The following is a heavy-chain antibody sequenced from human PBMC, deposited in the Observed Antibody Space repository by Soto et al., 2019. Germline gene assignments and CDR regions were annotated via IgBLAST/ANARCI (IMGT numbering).Heavy chain of an antibody. CDR3: ARQEGGSYPLWDYYGMDV. CDR1: GGSISSSSYY. CDR2: IYYSGST. J-gene: IGHJ6*02. V-gene: IGHV4-39*01. D-gene: IGHD1-26*01. Sequence: PSETLSLTCTVSGGSISSSSYYWGWIRQPPGKGLEWIGSIYYSGSTYYNPSLKSRVTISVDTSKNQFSLKLSSVTAADTAVYYCARQEGGSYPLWDYYGMDVWGQGTTVTVSS.